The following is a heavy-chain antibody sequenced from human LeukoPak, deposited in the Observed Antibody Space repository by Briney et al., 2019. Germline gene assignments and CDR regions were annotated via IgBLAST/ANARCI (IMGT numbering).Heavy chain of an antibody. CDR1: GYTFTSYD. J-gene: IGHJ4*02. V-gene: IGHV1-8*01. CDR2: MNPDNGDT. D-gene: IGHD3-22*01. Sequence: GASVKVSCKASGYTFTSYDINWVRQATGQGLEWMGWMNPDNGDTAYAQKFQGRITMTRSTSISTAYLELSGLRSEDTAVYYCARGLGTYDSSELTWPMISFWGQGTLVTVSS. CDR3: ARGLGTYDSSELTWPMISF.